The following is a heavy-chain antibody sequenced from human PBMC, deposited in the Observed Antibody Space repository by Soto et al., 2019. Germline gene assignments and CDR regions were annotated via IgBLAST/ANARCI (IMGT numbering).Heavy chain of an antibody. CDR2: IYYSGST. CDR1: GGSISSYY. V-gene: IGHV4-59*01. J-gene: IGHJ6*02. Sequence: SETLSLTCTVSGGSISSYYWSWIRQPPGKGLEWIGYIYYSGSTNYNPSLKSRVTISVDTSKNQFSLKLSSVTAADTAVYYCARDLNYYYGMDVWGQGTRVTVSS. CDR3: ARDLNYYYGMDV.